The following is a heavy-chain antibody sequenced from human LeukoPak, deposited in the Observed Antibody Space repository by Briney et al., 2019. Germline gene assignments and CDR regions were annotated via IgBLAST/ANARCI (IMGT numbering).Heavy chain of an antibody. J-gene: IGHJ4*02. D-gene: IGHD6-6*01. CDR1: GFTFSSYA. CDR2: ISSNGGST. CDR3: ARGPLSSIAARLDY. Sequence: GGSLRLSCAASGFTFSSYAMHWVRQAPGKGLEYVSTISSNGGSTYYANSVKGRFTISRDNSKNTLYLQMGSLRAEDMAVYYCARGPLSSIAARLDYWGQGTLVTVSS. V-gene: IGHV3-64*01.